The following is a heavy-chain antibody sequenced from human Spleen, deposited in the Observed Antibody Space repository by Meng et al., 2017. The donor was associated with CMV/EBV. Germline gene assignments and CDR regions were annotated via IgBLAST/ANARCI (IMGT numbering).Heavy chain of an antibody. V-gene: IGHV3-21*01. CDR3: ARVLGYCSSTSCYYYYGMDV. D-gene: IGHD2-2*01. CDR2: ISSSSSYI. CDR1: GFIFSSYS. J-gene: IGHJ6*02. Sequence: GESLKISCAASGFIFSSYSMNWVRQAPGKGLEWVSSISSSSSYIYYADSVKGRFTISRDNAKNSLYLQMNSLRAEDTAVYYCARVLGYCSSTSCYYYYGMDVWGQGTTVTVSS.